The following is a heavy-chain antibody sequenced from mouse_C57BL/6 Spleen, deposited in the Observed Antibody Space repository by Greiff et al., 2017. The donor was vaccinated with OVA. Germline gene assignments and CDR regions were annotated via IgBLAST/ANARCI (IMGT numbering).Heavy chain of an antibody. CDR3: AGHAYYSNCVLDD. Sequence: EVQGVESGGGLVQPGESLKLSCESNEYEFPSHDMSWVRKTPEKRLELVAAINSDGGSTYYPDTMERRFIISRDNTKKTLYLQMSSLRSEDTVLYYCAGHAYYSNCVLDDWGQGTTLTVSS. CDR2: INSDGGST. CDR1: EYEFPSHD. V-gene: IGHV5-2*01. D-gene: IGHD2-5*01. J-gene: IGHJ2*01.